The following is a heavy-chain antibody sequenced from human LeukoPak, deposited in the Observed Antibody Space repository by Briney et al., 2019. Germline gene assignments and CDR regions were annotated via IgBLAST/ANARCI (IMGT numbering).Heavy chain of an antibody. V-gene: IGHV4-39*01. D-gene: IGHD5-18*01. CDR2: IYYSGST. CDR1: GGSISSSSYY. J-gene: IGHJ4*02. CDR3: ARGYSFGFDY. Sequence: PSETLSLTCTVSGGSISSSSYYWGWIRQPPGKGLEWIGSIYYSGSTYCNPALKSRLTISVDTSKNQFSLQLNSVTPEDTAVYYCARGYSFGFDYWGQGTLVTVSS.